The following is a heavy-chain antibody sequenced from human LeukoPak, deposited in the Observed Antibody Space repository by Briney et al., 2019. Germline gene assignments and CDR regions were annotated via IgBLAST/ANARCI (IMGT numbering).Heavy chain of an antibody. V-gene: IGHV3-21*04. D-gene: IGHD5-12*01. CDR1: GFTFSSYT. CDR3: ARGRYSGTTYYFDY. Sequence: GGSLRLSCAASGFTFSSYTMNWVRQAPGKGLEWVSSISSSSSNIYYADSVKGRFTISRDNAKNSLYLQMNSLRAEDTAMYYCARGRYSGTTYYFDYWGQGTLVTVSS. CDR2: ISSSSSNI. J-gene: IGHJ4*02.